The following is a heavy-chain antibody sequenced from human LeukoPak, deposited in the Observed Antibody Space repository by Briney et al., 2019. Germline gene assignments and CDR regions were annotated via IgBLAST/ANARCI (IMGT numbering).Heavy chain of an antibody. V-gene: IGHV4-4*07. J-gene: IGHJ4*02. CDR1: GASISNYY. CDR2: IYNGGST. Sequence: SETLSLTCIVPGASISNYYWSWIRQPAGKGPEWIGRIYNGGSTNYNSSLRSRITMSLDTSKNQFSLKLTSVTAADTAVYYCARFGGSGDTRGYFDNWGQGTLVTVSS. CDR3: ARFGGSGDTRGYFDN. D-gene: IGHD2-15*01.